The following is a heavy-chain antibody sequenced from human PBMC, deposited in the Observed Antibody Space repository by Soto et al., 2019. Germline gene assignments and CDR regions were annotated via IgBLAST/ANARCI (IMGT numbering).Heavy chain of an antibody. J-gene: IGHJ3*02. Sequence: QVQLVQSGAEVKKPGASVKVSCKAFGYIFTGYYIHWVRQAPGQGLEWMGWINPNIGDTNHAQRFQGRVTMTRDTSITTAYMELSGLRSDDTAVYYCAKDSHYDVLTGYSRNSFDMWGQGTMVTVSS. CDR3: AKDSHYDVLTGYSRNSFDM. V-gene: IGHV1-2*02. CDR2: INPNIGDT. D-gene: IGHD3-9*01. CDR1: GYIFTGYY.